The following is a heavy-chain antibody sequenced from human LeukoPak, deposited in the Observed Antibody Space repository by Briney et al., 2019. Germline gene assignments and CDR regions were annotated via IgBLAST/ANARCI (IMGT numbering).Heavy chain of an antibody. V-gene: IGHV3-23*01. CDR3: ATARSLYCGGDCYGSGFEY. CDR2: ISGSGGST. J-gene: IGHJ4*02. CDR1: GFTFSSYA. Sequence: GGSLRLSCAVSGFTFSSYAMSWVRQAPGKGLEWVSGISGSGGSTYYSDSVKGRFTISRDNSKDTLYLQMNSLSAEETAVYYCATARSLYCGGDCYGSGFEYWGQGTLVTVSS. D-gene: IGHD2-21*02.